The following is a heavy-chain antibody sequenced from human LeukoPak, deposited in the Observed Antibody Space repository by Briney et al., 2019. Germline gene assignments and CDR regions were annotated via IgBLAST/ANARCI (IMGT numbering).Heavy chain of an antibody. Sequence: GGSLRLSCAASGFTFSSYSMNWVRQAPGKGLEWISVIYGGDSTYYADSVKGRFTISRDNSKNTLYLQMNSLRAEDTAVYYCASLGAATFHWGQGTLVTVSS. J-gene: IGHJ4*02. V-gene: IGHV3-66*02. D-gene: IGHD1-26*01. CDR1: GFTFSSYS. CDR3: ASLGAATFH. CDR2: IYGGDST.